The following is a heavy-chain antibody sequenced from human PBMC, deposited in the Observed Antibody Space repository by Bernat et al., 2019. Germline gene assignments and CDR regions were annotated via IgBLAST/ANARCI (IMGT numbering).Heavy chain of an antibody. CDR2: IDWDDDK. D-gene: IGHD3-3*01. V-gene: IGHV2-70*15. CDR1: GFSLSTSGMC. Sequence: QVTLRESGPALVKPTQTLTLTCTFSGFSLSTSGMCVSWIRQPPGKALEWLARIDWDDDKYYSTSLKTRLTISKDTSKNQVVLTMTNMDPVDTATYYCARAPGSGSFYYYYGMDVWGQGTTLTVSS. CDR3: ARAPGSGSFYYYYGMDV. J-gene: IGHJ6*02.